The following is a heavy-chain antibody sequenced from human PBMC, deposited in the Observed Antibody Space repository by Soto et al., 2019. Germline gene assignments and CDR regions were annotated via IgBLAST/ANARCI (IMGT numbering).Heavy chain of an antibody. CDR1: GYTFTSYD. J-gene: IGHJ4*02. D-gene: IGHD4-17*01. V-gene: IGHV1-8*01. CDR2: MNPNSGNT. Sequence: QVQLVQSGAEVKKPGASVKVSCKASGYTFTSYDINWVRQATGQGLEWMGWMNPNSGNTGYAQKFQGRVTMTRNTSIRTASMALSSLSSEDTAVYYCARSTNDYGDRHWGQGTLVTVSS. CDR3: ARSTNDYGDRH.